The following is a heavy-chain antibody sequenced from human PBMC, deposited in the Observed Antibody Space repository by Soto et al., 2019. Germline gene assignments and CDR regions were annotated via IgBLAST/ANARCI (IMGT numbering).Heavy chain of an antibody. J-gene: IGHJ3*02. Sequence: PSETLSLTCTVSGGSISSGGYYWSWIRQHPGKGLEWIGYIYYSGSTYYNPSLKSRVTISVDTSKNQFPLKLSSVTAADTAVYYCARFYMVRGVMSDFDTWGQGTMLTVSS. CDR3: ARFYMVRGVMSDFDT. CDR1: GGSISSGGYY. D-gene: IGHD3-10*01. CDR2: IYYSGST. V-gene: IGHV4-31*03.